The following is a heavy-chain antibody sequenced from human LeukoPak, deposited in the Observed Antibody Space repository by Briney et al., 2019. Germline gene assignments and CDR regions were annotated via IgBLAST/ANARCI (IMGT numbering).Heavy chain of an antibody. CDR2: INPSGGST. Sequence: ASVKVSCKASGYTFTSYYLHWVRQAPGQGLEWMGIINPSGGSTSYAQKFQGRVTMTRDTATSTVYMELSSLRSEDTAVYYCARGQGELYYDILTGYYPPYYYYGMDVWGQGTTVTVSS. J-gene: IGHJ6*02. D-gene: IGHD3-9*01. CDR1: GYTFTSYY. CDR3: ARGQGELYYDILTGYYPPYYYYGMDV. V-gene: IGHV1-46*01.